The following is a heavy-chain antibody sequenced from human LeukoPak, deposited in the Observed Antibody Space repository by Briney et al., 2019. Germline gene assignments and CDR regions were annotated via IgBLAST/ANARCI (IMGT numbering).Heavy chain of an antibody. CDR2: ISSSGNTV. V-gene: IGHV3-48*03. CDR1: GFSFTNYD. J-gene: IGHJ6*04. CDR3: ARSRMIHRGSVTMDYGLDV. Sequence: GGSLRLSCAVSGFSFTNYDINWVRQAPGKGLEWVSFISSSGNTVYYSESVTGRFTISRDNAKNSVHVQMDSLRADDTALYFCARSRMIHRGSVTMDYGLDVWGKGTTVTVSS. D-gene: IGHD3-10*01.